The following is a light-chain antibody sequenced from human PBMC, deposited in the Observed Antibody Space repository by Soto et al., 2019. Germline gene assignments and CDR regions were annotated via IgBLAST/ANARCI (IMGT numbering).Light chain of an antibody. CDR1: QSVLYSSTNNNY. V-gene: IGKV4-1*01. CDR3: QQCYSTPRT. Sequence: DIVMTQSPDSLAVSLGERATINCKSSQSVLYSSTNNNYLTWYQQEPGQPPKVLIYWASTRESGVPDRFSGSGSGTDFTLTISSLQAEDVAVYYCQQCYSTPRTFGQGTKVEIK. J-gene: IGKJ1*01. CDR2: WAS.